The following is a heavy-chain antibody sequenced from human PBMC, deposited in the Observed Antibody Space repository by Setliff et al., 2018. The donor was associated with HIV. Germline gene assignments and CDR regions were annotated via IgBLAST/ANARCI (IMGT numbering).Heavy chain of an antibody. J-gene: IGHJ4*02. D-gene: IGHD3-22*01. CDR3: ARAHDNHDSSGYSHDS. CDR1: EFSVSGHY. Sequence: GGSLRLSCAASEFSVSGHYMSWVRQAPGKGLEWVAFIRYDGSNKYYADSVQGRFTISRDNAKNMLFLQMNSLRAEDTAVYYCARAHDNHDSSGYSHDSWGQGSLVTVSS. V-gene: IGHV3-30*02. CDR2: IRYDGSNK.